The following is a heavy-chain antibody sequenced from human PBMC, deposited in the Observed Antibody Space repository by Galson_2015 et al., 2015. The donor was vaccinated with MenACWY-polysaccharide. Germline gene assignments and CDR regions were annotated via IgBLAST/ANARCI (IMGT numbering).Heavy chain of an antibody. V-gene: IGHV1-69*13. Sequence: SVKVSCKASGGTFSSYAISWVRQAPGQGLEWMGGIIPIFGTANYAQKFQGRVTITADESTSTAYMKLSSLRSEDTAVYYCARDKEVGAPKEYYYYGMDVWGQRTTVTVSS. CDR2: IIPIFGTA. D-gene: IGHD1-26*01. J-gene: IGHJ6*02. CDR3: ARDKEVGAPKEYYYYGMDV. CDR1: GGTFSSYA.